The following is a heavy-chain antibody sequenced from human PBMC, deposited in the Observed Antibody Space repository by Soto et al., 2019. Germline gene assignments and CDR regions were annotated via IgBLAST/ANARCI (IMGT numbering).Heavy chain of an antibody. Sequence: SETLSLTCAVYGGSFSGYYWSWIRQPPGKGLEWIGEINHSGSTNYNPSLKSRVTISVDTSKNQFSLKLSSVTAADTAVYYCARGHETYCSGGSCYSNWFDPWGQGTLVTVSS. V-gene: IGHV4-34*01. J-gene: IGHJ5*02. CDR3: ARGHETYCSGGSCYSNWFDP. CDR2: INHSGST. CDR1: GGSFSGYY. D-gene: IGHD2-15*01.